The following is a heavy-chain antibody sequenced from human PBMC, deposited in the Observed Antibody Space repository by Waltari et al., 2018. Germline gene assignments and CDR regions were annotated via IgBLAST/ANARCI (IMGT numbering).Heavy chain of an antibody. CDR1: GYTFTGYY. D-gene: IGHD5-12*01. CDR2: INPNSGDT. V-gene: IGHV1-2*02. J-gene: IGHJ3*02. Sequence: QVQLVQPGAEVKKPGASVKVSCKASGYTFTGYYMHWVRQGPGQGLKGMGWINPNSGDTNYAQKCQSRVTMTRDTSISTAYMELSRLRSDDTAVYYCARGGYGDAFDIWGQGTMVTVSS. CDR3: ARGGYGDAFDI.